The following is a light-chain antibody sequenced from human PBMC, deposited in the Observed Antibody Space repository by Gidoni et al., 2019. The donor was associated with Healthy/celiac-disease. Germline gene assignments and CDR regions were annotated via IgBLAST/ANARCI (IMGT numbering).Light chain of an antibody. J-gene: IGKJ2*03. CDR3: QQYNNWPYS. CDR2: GAS. CDR1: KSVSSH. Sequence: EIVMTQSPATLSVSPWERATLSCRASKSVSSHLAWYQQKPGQAPRLLIYGASTRATGIPDRFSGSGSGTEFTLTISSLQSEDFADYYCQQYNNWPYSFGQGTKLEIK. V-gene: IGKV3-15*01.